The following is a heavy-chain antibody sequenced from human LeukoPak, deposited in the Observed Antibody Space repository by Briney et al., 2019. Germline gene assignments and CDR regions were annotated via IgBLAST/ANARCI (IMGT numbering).Heavy chain of an antibody. V-gene: IGHV1-2*02. J-gene: IGHJ4*02. Sequence: ASVKVSCKASGYTFTGYYMHWVRQAPGQGLEWMGWINPNSGGTNYAQKFQGRVTMTRDTSISTAYMELSRLRSDDTAVYYCARRRKMATQGSYYFDYWGQGTLVTVSS. CDR1: GYTFTGYY. D-gene: IGHD5-24*01. CDR3: ARRRKMATQGSYYFDY. CDR2: INPNSGGT.